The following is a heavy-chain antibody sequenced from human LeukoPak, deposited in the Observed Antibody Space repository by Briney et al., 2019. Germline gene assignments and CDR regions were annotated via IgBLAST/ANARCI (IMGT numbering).Heavy chain of an antibody. J-gene: IGHJ4*02. D-gene: IGHD3-10*01. CDR2: IYHSGST. CDR1: GYSISSGYY. CDR3: ARGVRGVKTYFDY. Sequence: SETLSLTCAVSGYSISSGYYWGWIRQPPRKGLEWIGSIYHSGSTYYNPSLKSRVTISVDTSKNQFSLKLSSVTAADTAVYYCARGVRGVKTYFDYWGQGTLVTVSS. V-gene: IGHV4-38-2*01.